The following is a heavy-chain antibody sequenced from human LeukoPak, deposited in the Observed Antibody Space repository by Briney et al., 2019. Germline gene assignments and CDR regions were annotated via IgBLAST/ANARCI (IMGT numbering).Heavy chain of an antibody. CDR1: GFTFSNAW. Sequence: GGSLKLSCAASGFTFSNAWMNWVRQAPGKGLEWVGRIKTKADGGTTDCAASVKGRFTISRDDSKNTLYLQMNSLKIEDTAVYYCTTNDAFDIWGQGTLVTVSS. CDR2: IKTKADGGTT. J-gene: IGHJ3*02. V-gene: IGHV3-15*07. CDR3: TTNDAFDI.